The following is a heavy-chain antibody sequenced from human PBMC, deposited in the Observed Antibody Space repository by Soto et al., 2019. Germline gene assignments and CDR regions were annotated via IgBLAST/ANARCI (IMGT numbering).Heavy chain of an antibody. CDR1: GFTLSNYW. D-gene: IGHD5-12*01. J-gene: IGHJ4*02. CDR2: INTDGSTT. Sequence: EVQLVESGGVSVQPGGSLRLSCTASGFTLSNYWMHWVRQAPGKGLVWVSRINTDGSTTTSPDSVKGRFTISRDNAKNTLYLQMNSLRDEDTAVYYCVRIRRGDGYTFGYWGQGTLVTVSS. V-gene: IGHV3-74*01. CDR3: VRIRRGDGYTFGY.